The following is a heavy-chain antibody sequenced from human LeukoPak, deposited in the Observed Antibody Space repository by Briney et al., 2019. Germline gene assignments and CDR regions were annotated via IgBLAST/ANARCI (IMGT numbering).Heavy chain of an antibody. V-gene: IGHV1-18*01. J-gene: IGHJ4*02. CDR2: ISAYNDNT. Sequence: AASVNLSCKASGYTFTIYGISWVPQAPRHGREWMGWISAYNDNTKYTQKLQGRVTMTTDTSTSTAYMELRSLESDDTAVYDCARVNFGWDDYGDYVFDYWGQGTLVTVSS. CDR1: GYTFTIYG. CDR3: ARVNFGWDDYGDYVFDY. D-gene: IGHD4-17*01.